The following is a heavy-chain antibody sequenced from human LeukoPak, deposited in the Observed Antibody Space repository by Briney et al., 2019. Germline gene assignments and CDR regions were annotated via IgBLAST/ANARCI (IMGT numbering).Heavy chain of an antibody. CDR2: IYYSGST. V-gene: IGHV4-39*01. J-gene: IGHJ4*02. Sequence: PSETLSLTCTVSGGSISSSSYYWGWIRQPPGKGLEWIGRIYYSGSTYYNPSLKSRVTISVDTSKNQFSLKLSSVTAADTAVYYCARRDGEAVAGTFNDHWGQGTLVTVSS. CDR3: ARRDGEAVAGTFNDH. CDR1: GGSISSSSYY. D-gene: IGHD6-19*01.